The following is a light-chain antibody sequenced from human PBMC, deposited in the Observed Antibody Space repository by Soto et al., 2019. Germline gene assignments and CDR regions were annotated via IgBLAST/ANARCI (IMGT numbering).Light chain of an antibody. Sequence: EIVLTQSPATLSVSPGERDTLSCRASQSVSNNLAWYQQKPGQPPRLLIYFASTRATGVPARFSGSGSGTELTLTISSLQSEDSAVYYCQQYNAWPLTFGGGTKVETK. V-gene: IGKV3-15*01. CDR1: QSVSNN. CDR3: QQYNAWPLT. CDR2: FAS. J-gene: IGKJ4*01.